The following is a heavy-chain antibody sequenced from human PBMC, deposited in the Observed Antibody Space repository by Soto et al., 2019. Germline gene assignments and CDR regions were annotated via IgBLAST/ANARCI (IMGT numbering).Heavy chain of an antibody. V-gene: IGHV3-23*01. J-gene: IGHJ4*02. CDR1: GFSFGTFV. CDR3: AKNGQWPATPPEA. Sequence: GSLRLSCAASGFSFGTFVMTWFRQAPGGGLEWVASITDSGYTASYAETVEGRFTVSRDNSKNKLHLQMNDLRAEDTATYYCAKNGQWPATPPEAWGQGTLVTSPQ. D-gene: IGHD6-19*01. CDR2: ITDSGYTA.